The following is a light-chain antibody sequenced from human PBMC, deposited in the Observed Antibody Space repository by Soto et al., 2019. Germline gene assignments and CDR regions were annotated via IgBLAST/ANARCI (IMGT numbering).Light chain of an antibody. CDR3: QQYGSSPRIT. CDR2: GAS. V-gene: IGKV3-20*01. Sequence: EIVLTQSPGTLSLSPGERATLSCRASQSVSSSYLAWYQQKPGQAPRILIYGASSRATGIPDRFSGSGSGTDFTFTISRLEHEDFAVYYCQQYGSSPRITFGGGTKVEIK. CDR1: QSVSSSY. J-gene: IGKJ4*01.